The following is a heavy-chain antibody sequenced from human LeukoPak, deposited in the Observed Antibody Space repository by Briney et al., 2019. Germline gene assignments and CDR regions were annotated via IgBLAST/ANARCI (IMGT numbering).Heavy chain of an antibody. D-gene: IGHD2-21*02. CDR3: ARGICGGDCYSPPYYFDY. V-gene: IGHV4-59*08. J-gene: IGHJ4*02. CDR2: IYYSGST. Sequence: SETLSLTCTVSGGSISSYYWSWIRQPPGKGLEWIGYIYYSGSTNYNPSLKSRVTISVDTSKNQFSLKLSSVTAADTAVYYCARGICGGDCYSPPYYFDYWGQGTLVTVSS. CDR1: GGSISSYY.